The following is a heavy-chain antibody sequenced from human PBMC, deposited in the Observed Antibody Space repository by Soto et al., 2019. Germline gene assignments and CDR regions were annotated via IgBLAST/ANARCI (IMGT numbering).Heavy chain of an antibody. D-gene: IGHD6-19*01. CDR3: ARDLIFRAVAGPRYYYYGMDV. V-gene: IGHV1-69*13. Sequence: SVKVSCKASGGTFSSYAISWVRQAPGQGLEWMGGIIPIFGTANYAQKFQGRVTITADESTSTAYMELSSLRSEDTAVYYCARDLIFRAVAGPRYYYYGMDVWGQGTTVTVSS. CDR2: IIPIFGTA. J-gene: IGHJ6*02. CDR1: GGTFSSYA.